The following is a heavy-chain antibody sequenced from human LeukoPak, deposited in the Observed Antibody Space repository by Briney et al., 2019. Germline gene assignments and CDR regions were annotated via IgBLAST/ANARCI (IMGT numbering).Heavy chain of an antibody. CDR2: IIPIFGTA. Sequence: GASVKVSCKASGGTFSSYAISWVRQAPGQGLEWMGGIIPIFGTANYAQKFQGRVTITADESTSTAYMELSRLRSDDTAVYYCARALYYGDYPLGYWGQGTLVTVSS. V-gene: IGHV1-69*13. CDR3: ARALYYGDYPLGY. CDR1: GGTFSSYA. J-gene: IGHJ4*02. D-gene: IGHD4-17*01.